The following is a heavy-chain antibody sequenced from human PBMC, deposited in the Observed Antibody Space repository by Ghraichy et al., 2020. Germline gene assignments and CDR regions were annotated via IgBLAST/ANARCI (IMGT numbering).Heavy chain of an antibody. V-gene: IGHV4-59*08. J-gene: IGHJ4*02. CDR2: IYYSGST. Sequence: SETLSLTCTVSGGSISSYYWSWIRQPPGKGLEWIGYIYYSGSTNYNPSLKSRVTISVDTSKNQFSLKLSSVTAADTAVYYCARHPYYYGSGSLFDYWGQGTLVTVSS. CDR3: ARHPYYYGSGSLFDY. D-gene: IGHD3-10*01. CDR1: GGSISSYY.